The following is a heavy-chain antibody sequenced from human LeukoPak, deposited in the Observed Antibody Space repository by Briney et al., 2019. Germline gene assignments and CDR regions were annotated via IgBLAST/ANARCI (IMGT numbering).Heavy chain of an antibody. Sequence: GGSLRLSCAASGFTFDDYAMHWVRQAPGTGLEWVSGISWNSGSIGYADSVKGRFTISRDNAKNSLYLQMNSLRAEDTALYYCAKDISGSYYPSDAFDIWGQGTMVTVSS. D-gene: IGHD1-26*01. CDR3: AKDISGSYYPSDAFDI. V-gene: IGHV3-9*01. CDR1: GFTFDDYA. J-gene: IGHJ3*02. CDR2: ISWNSGSI.